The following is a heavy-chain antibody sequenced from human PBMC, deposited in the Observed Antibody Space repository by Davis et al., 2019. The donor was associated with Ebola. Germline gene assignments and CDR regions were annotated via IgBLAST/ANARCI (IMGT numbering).Heavy chain of an antibody. CDR1: GGSSSDYY. V-gene: IGHV4-59*01. CDR2: IYYSGST. J-gene: IGHJ6*02. D-gene: IGHD3-3*01. CDR3: ARVIGHYDFWSGSISDYGLDV. Sequence: MPSETLSLTCAVYGGSSSDYYWSWLRQPPGKGLEWIGYIYYSGSTNYNPSLKSRVTISVDTSKNQFSLKLSSVTAADTAVYYCARVIGHYDFWSGSISDYGLDVWGQGTTVTVSS.